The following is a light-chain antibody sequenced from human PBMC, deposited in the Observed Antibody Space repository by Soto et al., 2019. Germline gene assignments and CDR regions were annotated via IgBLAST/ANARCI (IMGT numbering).Light chain of an antibody. V-gene: IGKV3-20*01. CDR2: GAS. J-gene: IGKJ4*01. CDR3: QQYGSSPPLT. CDR1: RSVSSNF. Sequence: EIVLTQSPGTLSLSPGGRATLSCRASRSVSSNFLAWYQQKPGQAPRLLSYGASSRATGIPDRFSGSGSGTDFTLTISRLEPEDFAVYYCQQYGSSPPLTFGGGTRVEIK.